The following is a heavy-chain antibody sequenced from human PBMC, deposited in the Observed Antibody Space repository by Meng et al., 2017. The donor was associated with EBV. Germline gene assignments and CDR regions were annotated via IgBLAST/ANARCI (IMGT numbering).Heavy chain of an antibody. CDR3: ARVGIAVAGTGDY. CDR2: INPNSGGT. CDR1: GSTFTGYD. V-gene: IGHV1-2*06. Sequence: QLGQSGPEGETPGASVKVSCKASGSTFTGYDMHWVRQAPGQGLEWMGRINPNSGGTNYAQKFQGRVTMTRDTSISTAYMELSRLRSDDTAVYYCARVGIAVAGTGDYWGQGTLVTVSS. D-gene: IGHD6-19*01. J-gene: IGHJ4*02.